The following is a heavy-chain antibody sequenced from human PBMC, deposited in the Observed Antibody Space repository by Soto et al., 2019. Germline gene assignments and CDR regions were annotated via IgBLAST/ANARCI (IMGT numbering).Heavy chain of an antibody. CDR2: ISGSGGST. V-gene: IGHV3-23*01. Sequence: PGGSLRLSCAASGFTFSSYAMSWVRQAPGKGLEWVSAISGSGGSTYYADSVKGRFTISRDNSKNTLYLQMNSLRAEDTAVYYCAKPLLWFGEFNYYFDYWGQGTLVTVSS. CDR1: GFTFSSYA. J-gene: IGHJ4*02. CDR3: AKPLLWFGEFNYYFDY. D-gene: IGHD3-10*01.